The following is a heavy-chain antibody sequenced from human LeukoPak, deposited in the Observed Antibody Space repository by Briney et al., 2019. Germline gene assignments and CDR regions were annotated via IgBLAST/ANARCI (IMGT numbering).Heavy chain of an antibody. D-gene: IGHD1-26*01. CDR3: ARDGRYYYAFDI. V-gene: IGHV4-34*11. J-gene: IGHJ3*02. CDR2: LYYSGST. CDR1: GGSFSGYY. Sequence: PSETLSLTCAVYGGSFSGYYWSWIRQPPGKGLEWIGYLYYSGSTYYNPSLKSRATISVDTSKNQFSLKLSSVTAADTAVYYCARDGRYYYAFDIWGQGTMVTVSS.